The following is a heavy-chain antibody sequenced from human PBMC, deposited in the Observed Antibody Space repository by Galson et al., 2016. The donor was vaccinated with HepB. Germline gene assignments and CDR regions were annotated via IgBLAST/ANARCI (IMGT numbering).Heavy chain of an antibody. Sequence: SVKVSCKASGYTFSNYGISWVRQAPGQGLEWMGWISAYNGNTYYPPRLQGRVTMTTDTSTSTAYMDLRSLRSDDTAVYYCARGRLFGDYSYWGQGTLITVSS. V-gene: IGHV1-18*04. CDR1: GYTFSNYG. D-gene: IGHD4-17*01. J-gene: IGHJ4*02. CDR2: ISAYNGNT. CDR3: ARGRLFGDYSY.